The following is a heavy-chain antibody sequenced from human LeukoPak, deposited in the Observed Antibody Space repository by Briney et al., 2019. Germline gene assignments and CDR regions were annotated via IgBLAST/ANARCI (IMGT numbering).Heavy chain of an antibody. CDR3: ARVLEGGGELPQSY. Sequence: GASVKVSCKASGYTFTSYGISWVRQAPGQGLEWMGWISAYNGNTNYAQKLQGRVTMTTDTSTSTAYMELRSLRSDDTAVYYCARVLEGGGELPQSYWGQGTLVTVSS. D-gene: IGHD1-26*01. CDR1: GYTFTSYG. J-gene: IGHJ4*02. CDR2: ISAYNGNT. V-gene: IGHV1-18*01.